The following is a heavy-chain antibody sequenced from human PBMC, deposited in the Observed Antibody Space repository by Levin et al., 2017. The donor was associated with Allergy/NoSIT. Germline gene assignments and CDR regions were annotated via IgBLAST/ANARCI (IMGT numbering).Heavy chain of an antibody. J-gene: IGHJ6*02. CDR3: ARDASARYDDFWSGPQGMDG. CDR2: IYSGGST. V-gene: IGHV3-53*01. D-gene: IGHD3-3*01. CDR1: GFTISSNY. Sequence: GESLKISCAASGFTISSNYMSWVRQAPGKGLEWVSVIYSGGSTYYADSVKGRFTISRDNSKNTLYLQMKSLRAEDTAVYYCARDASARYDDFWSGPQGMDGWGQGTTVTVAS.